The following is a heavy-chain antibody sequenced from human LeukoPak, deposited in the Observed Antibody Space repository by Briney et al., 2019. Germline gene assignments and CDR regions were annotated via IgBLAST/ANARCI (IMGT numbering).Heavy chain of an antibody. CDR3: ARASSWVYYYYMDV. V-gene: IGHV1-8*03. J-gene: IGHJ6*03. CDR2: MNPNSGNT. Sequence: ASVKVSCKASGYTFTSYDINWVRQATGQGLEWMGWMNPNSGNTGYAQKFQGRVTITRNTSISTAYMELSSLRSEDTAVYYCARASSWVYYYYMDVWGKGTTVTVSS. CDR1: GYTFTSYD. D-gene: IGHD6-13*01.